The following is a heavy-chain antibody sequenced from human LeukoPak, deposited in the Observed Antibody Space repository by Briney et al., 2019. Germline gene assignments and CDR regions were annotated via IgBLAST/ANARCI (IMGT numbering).Heavy chain of an antibody. CDR3: AGVYMVEWVGRYYFDY. Sequence: GGSLRLSCAASGFTFNNYEMNWVRQAPGKGLEWISCISSSGYTTYYADSVKGRFTISRDNAKNSLYLQMNSLRPEDTAIYYCAGVYMVEWVGRYYFDYWGQGTLVTVSS. D-gene: IGHD3-10*01. CDR2: ISSSGYTT. V-gene: IGHV3-48*03. CDR1: GFTFNNYE. J-gene: IGHJ4*02.